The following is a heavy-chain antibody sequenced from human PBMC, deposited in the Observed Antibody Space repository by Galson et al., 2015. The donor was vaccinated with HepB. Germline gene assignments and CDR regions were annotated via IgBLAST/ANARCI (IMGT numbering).Heavy chain of an antibody. J-gene: IGHJ4*02. Sequence: PVKVSCKASGYTFTSYDINWVRQAPGQGLEWMGWMNPNSGNTGYAQKFQGRVTMTRNTSIITVYMELSSLRSEDTAVYYCSRGRRRYCRSTSCRENDYWGQGTLVTVSS. V-gene: IGHV1-8*01. CDR1: GYTFTSYD. CDR2: MNPNSGNT. D-gene: IGHD2-2*01. CDR3: SRGRRRYCRSTSCRENDY.